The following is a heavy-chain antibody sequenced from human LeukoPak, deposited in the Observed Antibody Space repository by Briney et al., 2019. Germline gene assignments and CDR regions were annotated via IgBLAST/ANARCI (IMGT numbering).Heavy chain of an antibody. CDR2: ISGSGGST. Sequence: GGSLRLSCAASGFTFSSYAMSWVRQAPGKGLEWVSAISGSGGSTYYADYVKGRFTISRDNSKNTLYLQMNSMRAEDTAVYYCAKEDDYVWGSYLTSFDYWGQGTLVTVSS. CDR3: AKEDDYVWGSYLTSFDY. CDR1: GFTFSSYA. J-gene: IGHJ4*02. D-gene: IGHD3-16*02. V-gene: IGHV3-23*01.